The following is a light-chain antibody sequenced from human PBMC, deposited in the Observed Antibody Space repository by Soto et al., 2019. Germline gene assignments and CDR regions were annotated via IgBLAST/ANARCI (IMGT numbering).Light chain of an antibody. V-gene: IGKV3-15*01. CDR2: GAS. J-gene: IGKJ4*01. CDR1: QTVSSN. CDR3: LRYRDWALR. Sequence: EIVITHSPATRSLSPGERATLSGRASQTVSSNLAWYQQKPGQAPSLLIYGASTRATGIPARFSGSGSGTEFTLTISGLQSEDFGVYSCLRYRDWALRFGGGTKV.